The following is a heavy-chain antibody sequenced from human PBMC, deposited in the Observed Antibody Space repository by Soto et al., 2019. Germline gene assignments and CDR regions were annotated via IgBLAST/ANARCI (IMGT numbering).Heavy chain of an antibody. CDR3: ARGQWFGELHGMDV. J-gene: IGHJ6*02. CDR1: SGSFSGYH. D-gene: IGHD3-10*01. CDR2: INHSGGT. V-gene: IGHV4-34*01. Sequence: PSETLSLTCAVYSGSFSGYHWNWIRQPPGKGLEWIGEINHSGGTNYNPSLKSRITINPDTSKNQFSLQLNSVTPEDTAVYYCARGQWFGELHGMDVWGQGTTVTVSS.